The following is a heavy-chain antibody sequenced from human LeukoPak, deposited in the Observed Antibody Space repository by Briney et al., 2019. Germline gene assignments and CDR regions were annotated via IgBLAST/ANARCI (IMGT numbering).Heavy chain of an antibody. J-gene: IGHJ6*03. CDR2: IVVGSGNT. CDR1: GFTFTSSA. D-gene: IGHD6-6*01. CDR3: AAAVGIAARPGDYYYYMDV. V-gene: IGHV1-58*02. Sequence: GTSVKVSCKASGFTFTSSAMQWVRQARGQRLEWIGWIVVGSGNTNYAQKFQERVTITRDMSTSTAYMELSSLRSEDTAVYYCAAAVGIAARPGDYYYYMDVWGKGTTVTVSS.